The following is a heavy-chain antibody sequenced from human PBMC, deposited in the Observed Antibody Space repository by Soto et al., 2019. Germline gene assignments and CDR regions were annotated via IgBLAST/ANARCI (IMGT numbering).Heavy chain of an antibody. CDR3: AKDNAITIFGVCDAFDI. J-gene: IGHJ3*02. V-gene: IGHV3-9*01. CDR1: GFTFDDYA. D-gene: IGHD3-3*01. Sequence: EVQLVESGGGLVQPGRSLRLSCAASGFTFDDYAMHWVRQAPGKGLEWVSGISWNSGSIGYADSVKGRFTISRDNAKNSLYLLMNSLRAEDTALYYCAKDNAITIFGVCDAFDIWGQGTMVTVSS. CDR2: ISWNSGSI.